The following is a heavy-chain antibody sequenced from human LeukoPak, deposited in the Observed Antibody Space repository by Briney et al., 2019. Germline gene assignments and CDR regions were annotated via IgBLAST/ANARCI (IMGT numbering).Heavy chain of an antibody. Sequence: GGSLRLSCAASGFTFSDYYMSWIRPAPGKGLEWISYISSNGRTIYYADSVKGRFTISRDNARKSVYLQMNSLRAEDTAIYYCARTQQWLVLGFDPWGQGTLVTVSS. V-gene: IGHV3-11*01. CDR3: ARTQQWLVLGFDP. CDR2: ISSNGRTI. D-gene: IGHD6-19*01. CDR1: GFTFSDYY. J-gene: IGHJ5*02.